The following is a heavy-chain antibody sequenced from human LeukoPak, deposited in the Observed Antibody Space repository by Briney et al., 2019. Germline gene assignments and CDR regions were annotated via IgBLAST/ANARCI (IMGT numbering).Heavy chain of an antibody. D-gene: IGHD3-22*01. J-gene: IGHJ3*02. CDR1: GFTFSSYE. Sequence: GGSLRLSCAASGFTFSSYEMNWVRQAPGKGLEWVSYISSSGSTIYYADSVKGRFNISRDNAKNSLYLQMNRLRAEDTAVYYCASSMIVVVIYAFDIWGQGTMVTVSS. CDR2: ISSSGSTI. CDR3: ASSMIVVVIYAFDI. V-gene: IGHV3-48*03.